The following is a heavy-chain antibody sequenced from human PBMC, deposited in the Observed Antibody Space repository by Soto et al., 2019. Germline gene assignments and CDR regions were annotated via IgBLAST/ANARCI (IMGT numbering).Heavy chain of an antibody. D-gene: IGHD3-3*01. CDR2: IYSGGST. CDR1: GFTVRNNY. CDR3: AGSWSGYGDFPY. Sequence: EVQLVESGGGLVQPGGSLRVSCAVTGFTVRNNYMSWVRQAPGKGLEWISVIYSGGSTYYVDSAKGRFTISRDNSNNTLYLQMDSLSAEDTAVYYCAGSWSGYGDFPYWGQGALVTVSS. V-gene: IGHV3-66*01. J-gene: IGHJ4*02.